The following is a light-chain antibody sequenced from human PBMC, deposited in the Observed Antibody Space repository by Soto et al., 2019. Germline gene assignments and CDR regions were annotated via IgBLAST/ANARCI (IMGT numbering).Light chain of an antibody. CDR3: QQYNNWPPA. CDR2: GAS. Sequence: EIVMTQSPATLSVSPGERATLSCRASQSVSSNLAWYQQKPGQAPRLLISGASTRATGIPARFSGSGSGTEFTLTISSLQSEDLAAYYCQQYNNWPPAFGQGTKVEIK. J-gene: IGKJ1*01. V-gene: IGKV3-15*01. CDR1: QSVSSN.